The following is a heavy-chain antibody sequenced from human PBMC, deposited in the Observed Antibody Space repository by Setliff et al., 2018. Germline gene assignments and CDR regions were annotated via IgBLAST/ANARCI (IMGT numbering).Heavy chain of an antibody. CDR2: ISSSGSTI. D-gene: IGHD3-3*01. Sequence: PGGSLRLSCAASGFTFSSYEMNWVRQAPGKGLEWVSYISSSGSTIYYADSVKGRFTISRDNSKNTLDLQMNSLRAEDSAMYYCTRGTFSDFWSGDYYDYWGQGTLVTVSS. CDR3: TRGTFSDFWSGDYYDY. J-gene: IGHJ4*02. V-gene: IGHV3-48*03. CDR1: GFTFSSYE.